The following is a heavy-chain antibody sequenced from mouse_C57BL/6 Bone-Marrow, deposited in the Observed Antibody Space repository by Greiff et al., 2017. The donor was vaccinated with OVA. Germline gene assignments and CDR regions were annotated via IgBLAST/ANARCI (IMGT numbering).Heavy chain of an antibody. J-gene: IGHJ1*03. V-gene: IGHV1-82*01. Sequence: VQLQQSGPELVKPGASVKISCKASGYAFSSSWMNWVKQRPGKGLEWIGRIYPGDGAPNYNGKFKGKATLTADKSSSTAYMQLSSLTSEDSAVYFCARRNSDYWYFDVWGTGTTVTVSS. CDR1: GYAFSSSW. CDR3: ARRNSDYWYFDV. CDR2: IYPGDGAP.